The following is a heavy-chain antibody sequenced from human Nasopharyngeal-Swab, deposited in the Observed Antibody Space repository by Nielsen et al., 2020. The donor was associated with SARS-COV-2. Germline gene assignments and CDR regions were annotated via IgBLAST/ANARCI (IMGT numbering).Heavy chain of an antibody. D-gene: IGHD6-6*01. Sequence: GESLKISCAASGFTVSSNYMSWVRQAPGKGLEWVSVIYGSGSTYYADSVKGRFTISRHNSKNTLYLQMNSLRAEDTAVYYCARITSSSGYYYYYYYMDVWGKGTTVTVSS. CDR1: GFTVSSNY. J-gene: IGHJ6*03. CDR3: ARITSSSGYYYYYYYMDV. CDR2: IYGSGST. V-gene: IGHV3-53*04.